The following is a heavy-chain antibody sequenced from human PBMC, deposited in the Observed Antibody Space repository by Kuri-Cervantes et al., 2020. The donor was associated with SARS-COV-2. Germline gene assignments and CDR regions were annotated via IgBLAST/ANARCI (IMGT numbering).Heavy chain of an antibody. D-gene: IGHD5-12*01. Sequence: LSLTCAASGFIFSSYAMHWVRQAPGEGLECVAVISDDGSNKYYADSVKGRFTISRDNSKNTLYLQMNSLRAEDTAVYYCAISYDYNPFDPWGQGTLVTVSS. CDR3: AISYDYNPFDP. J-gene: IGHJ5*02. V-gene: IGHV3-30-3*01. CDR2: ISDDGSNK. CDR1: GFIFSSYA.